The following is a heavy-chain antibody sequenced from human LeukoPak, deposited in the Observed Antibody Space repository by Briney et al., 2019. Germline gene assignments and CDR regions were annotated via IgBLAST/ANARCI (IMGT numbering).Heavy chain of an antibody. Sequence: AGGSLRISCAASRFTFSSYGMSWVRQAPGEGLEWVSAISGSGGSTYYADSVKGRFTISRDNSKNTLYLQMNSLRAEDTAVYYCARDLGQYYDTSDNWFDPWGQGTLVTVSS. CDR1: RFTFSSYG. CDR3: ARDLGQYYDTSDNWFDP. V-gene: IGHV3-23*01. CDR2: ISGSGGST. J-gene: IGHJ5*02. D-gene: IGHD3-22*01.